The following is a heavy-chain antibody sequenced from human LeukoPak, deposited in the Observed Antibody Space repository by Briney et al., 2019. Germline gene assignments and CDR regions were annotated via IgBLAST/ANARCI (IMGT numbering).Heavy chain of an antibody. CDR2: ISASGSSI. Sequence: PGGSLRLSCAASGFTFSTFEMNWVRQAPGKGLEWVSYISASGSSIYYADSVKGRFTISRDNAKNSLYLQMNSLRVEDTAVYYCARGRIGAAGARFDYWGQGTLVTVSS. J-gene: IGHJ4*02. D-gene: IGHD6-13*01. CDR1: GFTFSTFE. V-gene: IGHV3-48*03. CDR3: ARGRIGAAGARFDY.